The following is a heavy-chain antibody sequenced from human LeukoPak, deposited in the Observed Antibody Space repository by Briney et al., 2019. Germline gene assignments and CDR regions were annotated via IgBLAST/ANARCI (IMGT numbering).Heavy chain of an antibody. V-gene: IGHV3-53*01. D-gene: IGHD2-15*01. CDR2: IYGGDSS. Sequence: GGSLRLSCAASGFIVSNNYMSWVRQAPGKGLEWVSSIYGGDSSEYAGSVKGRFTISRDNSKNTLYLHMNSLRTEDTAVYYCATLYGGQRADGYWGQGTLVTVSS. CDR3: ATLYGGQRADGY. CDR1: GFIVSNNY. J-gene: IGHJ4*02.